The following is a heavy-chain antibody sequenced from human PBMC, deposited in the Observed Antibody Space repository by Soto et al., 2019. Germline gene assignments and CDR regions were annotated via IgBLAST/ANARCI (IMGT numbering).Heavy chain of an antibody. CDR1: GFSLSTSGVG. CDR3: AHGSYCSSTSCYAPWFDP. V-gene: IGHV2-5*02. CDR2: IYWDDDK. J-gene: IGHJ5*02. D-gene: IGHD2-2*01. Sequence: QITLKESGPTLVKPTQTLTLTCTFSGFSLSTSGVGVGWIRQPPGKALEWLALIYWDDDKRYSPSLKSRLTITKNNSKNQVVLTMTNMDPVDTATYYCAHGSYCSSTSCYAPWFDPWGQGTLVTVSS.